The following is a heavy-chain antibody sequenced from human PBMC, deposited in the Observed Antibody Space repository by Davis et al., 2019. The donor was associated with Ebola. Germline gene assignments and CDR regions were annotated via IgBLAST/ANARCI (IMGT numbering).Heavy chain of an antibody. Sequence: GESLKISCKGSGYSFTSYWIGWVGQMPGKGLEWMGIIYPGDSDTRYSPSFQGQVTISADKSISTAYLQWSSLKASDTALYYCATLGFCTDGSCYRGLDFWGQGTLVTVSS. V-gene: IGHV5-51*01. D-gene: IGHD2-15*01. CDR2: IYPGDSDT. CDR1: GYSFTSYW. CDR3: ATLGFCTDGSCYRGLDF. J-gene: IGHJ4*02.